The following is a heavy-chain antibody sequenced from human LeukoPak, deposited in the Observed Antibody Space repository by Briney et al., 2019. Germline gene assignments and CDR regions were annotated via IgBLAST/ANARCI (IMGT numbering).Heavy chain of an antibody. Sequence: GASVKVSCKASGYTFTNYGISWVRQAPGQGFEWMGWISAYNGNTNYAQKLQDRVTMTTDTSTSTAYMEVRSLRSDDTAVYYCARGAYCGGDCYQRSLDYWGQGALVTVSS. CDR1: GYTFTNYG. D-gene: IGHD2-21*02. CDR2: ISAYNGNT. J-gene: IGHJ4*02. CDR3: ARGAYCGGDCYQRSLDY. V-gene: IGHV1-18*01.